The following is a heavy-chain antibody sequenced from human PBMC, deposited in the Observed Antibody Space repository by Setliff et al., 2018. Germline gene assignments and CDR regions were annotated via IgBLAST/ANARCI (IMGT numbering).Heavy chain of an antibody. CDR3: ARLGITMVKGVIPDY. J-gene: IGHJ4*02. Sequence: PGGSLRLSCAASGFTFSNYAMTWVRQAPGKGLEWVSSIGASGDRTYYADSVKGRFTISRDNSRNSLYLQMNGLRPEDTAVYYCARLGITMVKGVIPDYWGQGTLVTVSS. CDR1: GFTFSNYA. CDR2: IGASGDRT. V-gene: IGHV3-23*01. D-gene: IGHD3-10*01.